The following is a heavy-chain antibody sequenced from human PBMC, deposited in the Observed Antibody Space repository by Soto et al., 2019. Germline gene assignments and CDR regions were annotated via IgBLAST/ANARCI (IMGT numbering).Heavy chain of an antibody. CDR1: GFTVGTNY. D-gene: IGHD5-12*01. V-gene: IGHV3-53*01. CDR2: IFSGGST. J-gene: IGHJ4*02. Sequence: EVQMVESGGGLIQPGGSLRLSCAVSGFTVGTNYMSWVRQAPGKGLEWVSVIFSGGSTYYADSVWGRSTISRDSSLNTLYLQMNRLRVEDTAVYYCVRVQWLRPPEVSNFFDYWGQGILVTVSS. CDR3: VRVQWLRPPEVSNFFDY.